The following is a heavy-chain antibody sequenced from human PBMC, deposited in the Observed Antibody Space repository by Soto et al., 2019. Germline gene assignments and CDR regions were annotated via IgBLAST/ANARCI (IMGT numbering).Heavy chain of an antibody. CDR2: INSRGRT. J-gene: IGHJ4*02. CDR3: ARAIFGSSDY. Sequence: TLSLTCSVSGGSISSNFWSWVRQPPGQGLEWIGHINSRGRTNYNPSLMSRVTISMDTSKNQFSLKLSSVTAADTAVYYCARAIFGSSDYWGQGTLVTVSS. D-gene: IGHD3-10*02. V-gene: IGHV4-4*07. CDR1: GGSISSNF.